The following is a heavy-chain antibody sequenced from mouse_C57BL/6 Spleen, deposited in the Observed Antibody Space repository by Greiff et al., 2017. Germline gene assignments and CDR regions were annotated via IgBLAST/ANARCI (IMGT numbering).Heavy chain of an antibody. CDR3: AKGGYYGSRGAY. V-gene: IGHV1-50*01. CDR2: IDPSGSYT. CDR1: GYTFTSYW. Sequence: QVQLQQPGAELVKPGASVKLSCKASGYTFTSYWMQWVKQRPGQGLEWIGEIDPSGSYTNYNQKFKGKATLTVDTSSSTAYMQLSSLTSEDSAVYYCAKGGYYGSRGAYWGQGTLGTVSA. D-gene: IGHD1-1*01. J-gene: IGHJ3*01.